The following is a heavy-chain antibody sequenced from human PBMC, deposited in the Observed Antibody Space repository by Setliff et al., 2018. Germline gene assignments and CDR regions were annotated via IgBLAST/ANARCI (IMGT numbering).Heavy chain of an antibody. V-gene: IGHV3-53*01. CDR2: LYSGGLM. CDR3: AKDRVNDGIWDFDS. CDR1: GFSVGSTY. Sequence: GGSLRLSCAASGFSVGSTYMTWVRQAPGKGPEWVAILYSGGLMDYADSLRGRFTISRSNSKNTIYLQINDLRAEDTATYYCAKDRVNDGIWDFDSWGQGTLVTVSS. D-gene: IGHD1-20*01. J-gene: IGHJ4*02.